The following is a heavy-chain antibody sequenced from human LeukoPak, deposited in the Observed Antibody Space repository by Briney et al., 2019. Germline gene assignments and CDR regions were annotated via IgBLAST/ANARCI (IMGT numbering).Heavy chain of an antibody. D-gene: IGHD6-13*01. CDR2: ISYDGSNK. CDR1: GFTFSSYA. V-gene: IGHV3-30-3*01. CDR3: AREGAAAVFDY. J-gene: IGHJ4*02. Sequence: PGRSLRLSCAASGFTFSSYAMHWVRQAPGKGLEWVAVISYDGSNKYYADSVKGRFTISRDNSKNTLYLQMNSLRAEDTAVYYCAREGAAAVFDYWGQGTLVTVSS.